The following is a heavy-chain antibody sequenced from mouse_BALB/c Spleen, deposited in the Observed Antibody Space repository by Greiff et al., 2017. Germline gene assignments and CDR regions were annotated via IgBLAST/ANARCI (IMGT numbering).Heavy chain of an antibody. CDR1: GFSLTSYG. CDR3: ARDYYGYAMDY. D-gene: IGHD1-1*01. CDR2: IWAGGST. Sequence: VKVEESGPGLVAPSQSLSITCTVSGFSLTSYGVHWVRQPPGKGLEWLGVIWAGGSTNYNSALMSRLSISKDNSKSQVFLKMNSLQTDDTAMYYCARDYYGYAMDYWGQGTSVTVSS. V-gene: IGHV2-9*02. J-gene: IGHJ4*01.